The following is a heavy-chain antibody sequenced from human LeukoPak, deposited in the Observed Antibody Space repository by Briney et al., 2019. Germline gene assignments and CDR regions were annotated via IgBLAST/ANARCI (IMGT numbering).Heavy chain of an antibody. D-gene: IGHD1-7*01. J-gene: IGHJ3*02. Sequence: ASVKVSCKVSGYTLTELSMHWARQAPGKGLEWMGGFDPEDGETIYAQKFQGRVTMTEDTSTDTAYMELSSLRSEDTAVYYCATSLLELDAFDIWGQGTMVTVSS. CDR1: GYTLTELS. V-gene: IGHV1-24*01. CDR3: ATSLLELDAFDI. CDR2: FDPEDGET.